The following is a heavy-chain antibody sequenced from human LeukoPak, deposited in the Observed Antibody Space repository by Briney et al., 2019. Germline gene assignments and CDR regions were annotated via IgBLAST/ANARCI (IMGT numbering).Heavy chain of an antibody. CDR2: IFCNGGT. Sequence: SETLSLTCTVSGGSISSSSYYWGWIRQPPGEGLEWIGSIFCNGGTYYNPSLMSRVTISVDTSKNQFSLKLNSVTAADTAVYYCARRGYTYGQFDYWGQGTLVTVSS. CDR1: GGSISSSSYY. D-gene: IGHD5-18*01. J-gene: IGHJ4*02. CDR3: ARRGYTYGQFDY. V-gene: IGHV4-39*01.